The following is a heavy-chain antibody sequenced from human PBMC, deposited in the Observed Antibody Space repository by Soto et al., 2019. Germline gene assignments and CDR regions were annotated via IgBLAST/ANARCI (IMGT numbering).Heavy chain of an antibody. Sequence: GGSLRLSCAASGFTFSSYGMHWVRQAPGKGLEWVAVISYDGSNKYYADSVKGRFTISRDNSKNTLYLQMNRLRAEDTAVYYCAKLPGCSSGPGLAFDIWGQGTMVTVSS. V-gene: IGHV3-30*18. CDR1: GFTFSSYG. D-gene: IGHD6-19*01. J-gene: IGHJ3*02. CDR3: AKLPGCSSGPGLAFDI. CDR2: ISYDGSNK.